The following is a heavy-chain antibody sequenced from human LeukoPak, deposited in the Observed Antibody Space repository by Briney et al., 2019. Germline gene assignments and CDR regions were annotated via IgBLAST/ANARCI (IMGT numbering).Heavy chain of an antibody. D-gene: IGHD2-2*02. V-gene: IGHV6-1*01. CDR2: TYYRSKWSF. CDR1: GDSISTNNVA. Sequence: QTLSLTCAISGDSISTNNVAWNWIRQSPSRGLEWLVRTYYRSKWSFDYAVSVKSRITINADTSKNQFSLQLSSVTPEDTAVYYCARGKYTGFDNWGQGTLVTVSS. J-gene: IGHJ4*02. CDR3: ARGKYTGFDN.